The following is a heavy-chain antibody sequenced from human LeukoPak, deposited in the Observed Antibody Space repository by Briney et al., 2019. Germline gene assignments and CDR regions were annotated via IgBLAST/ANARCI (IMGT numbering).Heavy chain of an antibody. Sequence: ASVKVSCKASGFTFTIYYMHWVRQAPGQGLEWMGLINPSGGSTTYAQRFQGRVTMARDASTSTVYMELSSLRSEGTAVYYCARDSRADHYDSSGYYSFDYWGQGTLVTVSP. CDR1: GFTFTIYY. D-gene: IGHD3-22*01. V-gene: IGHV1-46*01. CDR2: INPSGGST. J-gene: IGHJ4*02. CDR3: ARDSRADHYDSSGYYSFDY.